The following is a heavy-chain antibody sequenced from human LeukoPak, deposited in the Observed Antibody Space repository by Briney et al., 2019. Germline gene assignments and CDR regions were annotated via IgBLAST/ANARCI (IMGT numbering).Heavy chain of an antibody. CDR3: ASAYYHYYFDY. V-gene: IGHV3-23*01. D-gene: IGHD3-22*01. Sequence: GGSLRLSCVVSGFTLSSYAMSWVRQAPGKGLEWVAATSSSDSGKYHADSVRGRFTISRDNAKNTLYLQMNSLRAEDSAVYYCASAYYHYYFDYWGQGTLVTVSS. CDR1: GFTLSSYA. J-gene: IGHJ4*02. CDR2: TSSSDSGK.